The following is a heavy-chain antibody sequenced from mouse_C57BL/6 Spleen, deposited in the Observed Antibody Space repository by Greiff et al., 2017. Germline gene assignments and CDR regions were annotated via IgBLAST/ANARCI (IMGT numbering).Heavy chain of an antibody. J-gene: IGHJ1*03. Sequence: VQLQQSGAELVKPGASVKMSCKASGYTFTSYWITWVKQRPGQGLEWIGDIYPGSGSTNYNEKFKSKATLTVDTSSSTAYMQLSSLTSEDSAVYYGARPPYYYGSSYPLWYFDVWGTGTTVTVSS. CDR3: ARPPYYYGSSYPLWYFDV. D-gene: IGHD1-1*01. CDR2: IYPGSGST. V-gene: IGHV1-55*01. CDR1: GYTFTSYW.